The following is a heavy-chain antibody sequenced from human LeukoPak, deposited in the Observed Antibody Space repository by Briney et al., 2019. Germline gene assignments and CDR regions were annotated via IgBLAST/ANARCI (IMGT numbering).Heavy chain of an antibody. CDR3: ARGTYYYGSGSYYLHY. CDR2: INPNSGGT. J-gene: IGHJ4*02. D-gene: IGHD3-10*01. Sequence: GASVKVSCKASGYTFTGYYMHWVRQAPGQGLEWMGWINPNSGGTNYAQKFQGRVTMTRDTSISTAYMELSRLRSEDTAVYYYARGTYYYGSGSYYLHYWGQGTLVTVSS. CDR1: GYTFTGYY. V-gene: IGHV1-2*02.